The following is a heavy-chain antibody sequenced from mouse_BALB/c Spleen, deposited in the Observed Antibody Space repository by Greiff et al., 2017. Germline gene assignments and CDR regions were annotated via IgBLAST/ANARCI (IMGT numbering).Heavy chain of an antibody. J-gene: IGHJ4*01. CDR1: GYTFTSYT. V-gene: IGHV1-4*01. D-gene: IGHD2-1*01. CDR2: INPSSGYT. CDR3: ARLRGNYYAMDY. Sequence: VKLMESGAELARPGASVKMSCKASGYTFTSYTMHWVKQRPGQGLEWIGYINPSSGYTNYNQKFKDKATLTADKSSSTAYMQLSSLTSEDSAVYYCARLRGNYYAMDYWGQGTSVTVSS.